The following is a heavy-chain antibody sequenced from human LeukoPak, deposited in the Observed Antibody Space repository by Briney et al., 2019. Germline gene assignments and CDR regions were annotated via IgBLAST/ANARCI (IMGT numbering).Heavy chain of an antibody. Sequence: GGSLRLSCVASGFIFSNYWMHWVRQAPGKGLVWVSHINSDGSTTSYADSVKGRFTISRDNSKNTLYLQMNSLRAEDTAVYYCAKAYSGSYRYFDYWGQGTLVTVSS. CDR2: INSDGSTT. CDR1: GFIFSNYW. V-gene: IGHV3-74*01. J-gene: IGHJ4*02. CDR3: AKAYSGSYRYFDY. D-gene: IGHD1-26*01.